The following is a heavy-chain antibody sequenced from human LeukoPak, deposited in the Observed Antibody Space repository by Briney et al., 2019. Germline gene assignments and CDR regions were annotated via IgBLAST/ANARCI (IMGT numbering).Heavy chain of an antibody. CDR1: GFTVSSNY. CDR2: TYSGGST. Sequence: GGSLRLSCAASGFTVSSNYMSWVRQAPGKGLEWVSVTYSGGSTYYADSVKGRFTISRDNSKNTLYLQMNSLRAEDTAVYYCARGTYDILTGYSPFDYWGQGTLVTVSS. V-gene: IGHV3-53*01. CDR3: ARGTYDILTGYSPFDY. J-gene: IGHJ4*02. D-gene: IGHD3-9*01.